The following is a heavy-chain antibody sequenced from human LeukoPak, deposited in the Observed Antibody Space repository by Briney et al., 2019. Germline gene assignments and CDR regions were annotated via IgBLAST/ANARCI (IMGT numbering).Heavy chain of an antibody. V-gene: IGHV3-7*01. J-gene: IGHJ4*02. Sequence: GGSLRLSCATSGFTFTRYLMAWIRQSPGKGLEWVANVKQDGSQAYYLESVEGRFTISRDNAKTSLYLHMNNLRAEDTAVYDSSYWGQGTLVTVSS. CDR1: GFTFTRYL. D-gene: IGHD6-6*01. CDR3: SY. CDR2: VKQDGSQA.